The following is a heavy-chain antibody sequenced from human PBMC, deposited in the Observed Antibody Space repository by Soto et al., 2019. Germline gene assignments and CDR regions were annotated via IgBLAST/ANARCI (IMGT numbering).Heavy chain of an antibody. J-gene: IGHJ4*02. Sequence: VQLVESGGGLVQPGRSLRLSCAASGFTFDDYAMHWVRQAPGKGLEWVSGISWNSGSIGYADSVKGRFTISRDNDNNCLFLQMNSLRAEDTALYYCAKDIGFDFWSGYYNGGVNFDYWGQGTLVTVSS. V-gene: IGHV3-9*01. CDR3: AKDIGFDFWSGYYNGGVNFDY. CDR1: GFTFDDYA. CDR2: ISWNSGSI. D-gene: IGHD3-3*01.